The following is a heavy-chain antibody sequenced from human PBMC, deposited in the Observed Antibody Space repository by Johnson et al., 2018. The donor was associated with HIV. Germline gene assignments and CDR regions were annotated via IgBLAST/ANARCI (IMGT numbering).Heavy chain of an antibody. CDR1: GFTFSTYA. V-gene: IGHV3-30*04. J-gene: IGHJ3*02. CDR2: ISYDGSNK. D-gene: IGHD2-15*01. Sequence: VQLVESGRGVVQPGRSLRLSCAASGFTFSTYAIHWIRQAPGKGLEWVAVISYDGSNKNYADSVKGRFTISRDNSKNTLYLQMNSLRTEEPAVYYCARDQRPGSSGVSGSLFDIWGQGTMVTVSS. CDR3: ARDQRPGSSGVSGSLFDI.